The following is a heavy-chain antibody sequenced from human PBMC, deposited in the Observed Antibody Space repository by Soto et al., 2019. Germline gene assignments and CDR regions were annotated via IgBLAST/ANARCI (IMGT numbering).Heavy chain of an antibody. J-gene: IGHJ6*02. V-gene: IGHV1-3*01. D-gene: IGHD5-18*01. CDR3: VSNKKATYTGMDV. CDR2: IHAGNGDT. CDR1: GYTFSNYG. Sequence: QVQVVQSGAEVKEPGASVKVSCKASGYTFSNYGIDWVRQAPGQRLEWLGRIHAGNGDTDRSQRFQGRVTITRDTSANTAYIELSSLTSEDTAVYYCVSNKKATYTGMDVWGQGTTVTVSS.